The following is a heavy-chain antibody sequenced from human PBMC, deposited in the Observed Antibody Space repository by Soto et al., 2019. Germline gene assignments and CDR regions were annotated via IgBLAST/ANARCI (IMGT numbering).Heavy chain of an antibody. V-gene: IGHV4-59*01. CDR2: IYYSGST. J-gene: IGHJ5*02. Sequence: SETLSLTCTVSGGSISSYYWSWIRQPPGKGLEWIGYIYYSGSTNYNPSLKSRVTISVDTSKNQFSLKLSSVTAADTAVYYCARARHYYDSSGYYANWFDPWGQGTLVTVSS. CDR3: ARARHYYDSSGYYANWFDP. D-gene: IGHD3-22*01. CDR1: GGSISSYY.